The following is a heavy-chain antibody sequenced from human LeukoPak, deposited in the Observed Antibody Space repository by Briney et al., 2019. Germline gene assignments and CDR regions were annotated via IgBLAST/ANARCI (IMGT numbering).Heavy chain of an antibody. CDR3: ARGVRGIGAHFDY. D-gene: IGHD6-13*01. CDR1: GVTFRSYS. Sequence: PGGSLRLSCAASGVTFRSYSMNWVRQAPGKGLERVSYIGSSNSAIYYADSVKGRFTVSRVNAKNSLYLQMNSLRDEDTAVYYCARGVRGIGAHFDYWGQGTLVTVSS. V-gene: IGHV3-48*02. CDR2: IGSSNSAI. J-gene: IGHJ4*02.